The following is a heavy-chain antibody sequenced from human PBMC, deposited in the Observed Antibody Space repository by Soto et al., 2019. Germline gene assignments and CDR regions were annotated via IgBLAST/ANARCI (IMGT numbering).Heavy chain of an antibody. V-gene: IGHV3-30*18. CDR2: ISYDGSNK. Sequence: QVQLVESGGGVVQPGRSLRLSCAASGFTFSSYGMHWVRPAPGKGLEWVAVISYDGSNKYYADSVKGRFTISRDNSKNTLYLQMNSLRAEDTAVYYCAKDLGHGGRGAFDIWGQGTMVTVSS. CDR1: GFTFSSYG. D-gene: IGHD7-27*01. CDR3: AKDLGHGGRGAFDI. J-gene: IGHJ3*02.